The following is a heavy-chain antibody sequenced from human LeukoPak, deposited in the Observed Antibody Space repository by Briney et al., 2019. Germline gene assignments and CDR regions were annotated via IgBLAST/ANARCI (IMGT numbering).Heavy chain of an antibody. CDR3: APLSVFQFVGDPDY. CDR2: LYYTGTT. J-gene: IGHJ4*02. CDR1: GFIISNSSNY. V-gene: IGHV4-39*01. D-gene: IGHD1-26*01. Sequence: SETLSLTCTASGFIISNSSNYWGWIRQTPGRGLEWIGSLYYTGTTSYNPSLKSRVTITVDTSTNQIFLTLKSATAEYTASYYCAPLSVFQFVGDPDYWGQGTLVTVSS.